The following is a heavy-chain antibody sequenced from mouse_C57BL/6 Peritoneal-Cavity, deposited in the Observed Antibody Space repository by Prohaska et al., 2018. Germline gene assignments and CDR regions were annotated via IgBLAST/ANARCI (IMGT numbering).Heavy chain of an antibody. CDR1: GFTFSGFW. J-gene: IGHJ1*03. CDR2: INSDGSAI. Sequence: EVQLLETVGGLVQPGGSRGLSCEGSGFTFSGFWMSWVRQTPGKTLEWIGYINSDGSAINYAPSIKDRFTIFRDNDKSTLYLQMSNVRSEDTATYFCMRYGNYWYFDVWGTGTTVTVSS. D-gene: IGHD2-1*01. V-gene: IGHV11-2*01. CDR3: MRYGNYWYFDV.